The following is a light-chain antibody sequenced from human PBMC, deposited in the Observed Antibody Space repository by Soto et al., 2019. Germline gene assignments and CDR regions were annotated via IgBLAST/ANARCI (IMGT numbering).Light chain of an antibody. J-gene: IGKJ4*01. CDR3: QQYNSYSPT. CDR1: QSISIR. CDR2: DAS. Sequence: DIQMTQSPSTLSASVGERVTITCRASQSISIRLAWYQQKTGKAPKILIYDASTMESGVPSRFSGSGSGTEFTLTISSLQPDDFATYYCQQYNSYSPTFGGGTKVEIK. V-gene: IGKV1-5*01.